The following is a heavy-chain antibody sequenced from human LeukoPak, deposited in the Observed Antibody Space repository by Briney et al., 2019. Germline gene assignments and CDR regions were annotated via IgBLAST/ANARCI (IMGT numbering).Heavy chain of an antibody. CDR3: ARRDYNWFDP. Sequence: GESLQISCQGSGYSFTSYWIGWVRQRPGKGLEWMGIIYPGDSETRYSPSFQGQVTISADKSISTAYLQWSSMKASDTAMYYCARRDYNWFDPWGQGTLVTVSS. D-gene: IGHD3/OR15-3a*01. V-gene: IGHV5-51*01. CDR1: GYSFTSYW. J-gene: IGHJ5*02. CDR2: IYPGDSET.